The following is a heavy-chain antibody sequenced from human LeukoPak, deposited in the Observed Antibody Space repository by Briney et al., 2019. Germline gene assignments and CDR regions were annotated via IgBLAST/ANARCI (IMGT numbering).Heavy chain of an antibody. CDR1: GYTFTSYY. CDR3: ARGVISPSTTVTPYYFDY. D-gene: IGHD4-17*01. V-gene: IGHV1-46*01. J-gene: IGHJ4*02. CDR2: INPSGGST. Sequence: GASVKVSCKASGYTFTSYYMHWVRQAPGQGLEWMGVINPSGGSTSYAQKFQGRVTMTRGMSTSTVYMELSSLRSEDTAVYYCARGVISPSTTVTPYYFDYWGQGTLVTVSS.